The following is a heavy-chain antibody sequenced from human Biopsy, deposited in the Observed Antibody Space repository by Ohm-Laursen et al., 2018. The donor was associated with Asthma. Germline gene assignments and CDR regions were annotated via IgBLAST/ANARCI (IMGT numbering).Heavy chain of an antibody. D-gene: IGHD1-14*01. Sequence: SVKVSCKASGYTFINYAIHWVRQAPGQRLEWMGWINAGNGNTKYSQKFQGRVTITRDTSASTAYLELSSLNFADTAVYYCARNAGAGTFDFWGQGTLVTVSS. V-gene: IGHV1-3*01. CDR2: INAGNGNT. CDR1: GYTFINYA. J-gene: IGHJ4*02. CDR3: ARNAGAGTFDF.